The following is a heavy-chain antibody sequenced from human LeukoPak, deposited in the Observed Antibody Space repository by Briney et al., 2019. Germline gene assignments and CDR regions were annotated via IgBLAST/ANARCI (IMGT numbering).Heavy chain of an antibody. V-gene: IGHV3-9*01. CDR3: AKAQFTSYYFDY. D-gene: IGHD2/OR15-2a*01. Sequence: GRSLRLSCVASGFTFDDYAMHWVRQAPGKGLEWVSGISWNGGSIGYADSVKGRFTISRDNAKNSLYLQMNSLRAEDTALYYCAKAQFTSYYFDYWGQGTLVTVSS. CDR2: ISWNGGSI. CDR1: GFTFDDYA. J-gene: IGHJ4*02.